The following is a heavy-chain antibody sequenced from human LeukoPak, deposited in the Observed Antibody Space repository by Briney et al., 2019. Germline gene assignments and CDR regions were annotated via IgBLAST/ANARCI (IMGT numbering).Heavy chain of an antibody. CDR3: ARDLSRLPYFDWLSHFDY. CDR2: INSDGSST. D-gene: IGHD3-9*01. V-gene: IGHV3-74*01. CDR1: GFTFSSYW. J-gene: IGHJ4*02. Sequence: GGSLRLSCAASGFTFSSYWMHWVRRAPGKGLVWVSRINSDGSSTSYAEYVKGRFTISRDKAMNTRYLQMNSLRAEDTAVYYCARDLSRLPYFDWLSHFDYWGQGTLVTVSS.